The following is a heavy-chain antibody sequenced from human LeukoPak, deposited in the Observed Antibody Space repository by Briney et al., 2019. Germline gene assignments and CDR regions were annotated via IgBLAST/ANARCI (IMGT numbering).Heavy chain of an antibody. J-gene: IGHJ4*02. V-gene: IGHV5-51*01. CDR1: GYRFAGYW. CDR3: ARMDTLFDY. D-gene: IGHD5-18*01. Sequence: GESLKISCKGSGYRFAGYWIGWVRQMPGKGLEWMGLIYPVDSETRYSPSFQGQVTISAAKSISTAYLQWSSLKASDSAMYYRARMDTLFDYWGQGTLVTVSS. CDR2: IYPVDSET.